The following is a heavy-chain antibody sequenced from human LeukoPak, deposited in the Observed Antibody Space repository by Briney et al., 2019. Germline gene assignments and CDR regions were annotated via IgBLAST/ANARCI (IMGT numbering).Heavy chain of an antibody. J-gene: IGHJ4*02. V-gene: IGHV3-30*02. D-gene: IGHD3-3*01. Sequence: GGSLRLSCATSGFTFSSYGMHWVRQAPSKGLEWVAFIWYDGSNKYYADSVKGRFTISRDNSKNTLYLQMNSLRAEDTAVYYCAKDLAVLRFLEWSPDFDYWGQGTLVTVSS. CDR2: IWYDGSNK. CDR1: GFTFSSYG. CDR3: AKDLAVLRFLEWSPDFDY.